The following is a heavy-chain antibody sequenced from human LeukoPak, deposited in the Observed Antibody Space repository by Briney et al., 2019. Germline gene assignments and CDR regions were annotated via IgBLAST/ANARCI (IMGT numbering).Heavy chain of an antibody. V-gene: IGHV4-59*08. CDR3: ARFGGWYDAFDI. Sequence: SETLSLTCTVSGGSISSFYWSWIRQPPGKGLEYIGYLSYSDTTTYNPSLMSRVTISVDTSKIQFSLQLSSVTAADTAVYYCARFGGWYDAFDIWGQGTMVTVSS. D-gene: IGHD6-19*01. CDR2: LSYSDTT. CDR1: GGSISSFY. J-gene: IGHJ3*02.